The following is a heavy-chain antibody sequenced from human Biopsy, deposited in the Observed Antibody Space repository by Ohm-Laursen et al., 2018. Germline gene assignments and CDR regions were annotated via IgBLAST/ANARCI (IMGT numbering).Heavy chain of an antibody. CDR3: ARDSSGTARADGMDV. J-gene: IGHJ6*02. Sequence: SLRLSCSASGFTFSSFSMNWVRQAPGKGLEWISYINEVSSHIYDAVSVKGRITVTRDYAKNSLYLQLNSLRAEDTAVYYCARDSSGTARADGMDVWGQGTTVTVSS. CDR1: GFTFSSFS. V-gene: IGHV3-21*05. CDR2: INEVSSHI. D-gene: IGHD6-6*01.